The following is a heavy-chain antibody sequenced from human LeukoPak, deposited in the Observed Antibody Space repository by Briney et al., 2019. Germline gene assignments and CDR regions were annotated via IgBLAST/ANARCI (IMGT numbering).Heavy chain of an antibody. D-gene: IGHD2-15*01. V-gene: IGHV3-53*01. CDR1: GFTVSSNF. Sequence: GGSLRLSCAASGFTVSSNFMNWVRQAPGKGLEWVSIIYSGGSTYYADSVQGRFTISRDNSKNTLFLQMNSLRAEDTAVYYCASESRGVATLDYWGQGTLVTVSS. CDR2: IYSGGST. CDR3: ASESRGVATLDY. J-gene: IGHJ4*02.